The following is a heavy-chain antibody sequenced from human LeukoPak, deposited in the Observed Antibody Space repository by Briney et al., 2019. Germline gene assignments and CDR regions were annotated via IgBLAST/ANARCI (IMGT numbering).Heavy chain of an antibody. Sequence: SGPTLANPTQTLTLTCTFSGFSLNTHRVGVGWIRQPPGKALEGLALFYWDDDKRYSPSLRTRLTITKDTSKNQVVLTMTNMASVDTGTYFCVRISRSFVVATDWFFDLWGRGTLVTVSS. CDR3: VRISRSFVVATDWFFDL. D-gene: IGHD2-21*02. J-gene: IGHJ2*01. CDR2: FYWDDDK. V-gene: IGHV2-5*04. CDR1: GFSLNTHRVG.